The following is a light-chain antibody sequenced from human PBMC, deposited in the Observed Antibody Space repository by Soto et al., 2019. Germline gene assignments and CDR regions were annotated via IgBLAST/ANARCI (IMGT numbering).Light chain of an antibody. J-gene: IGKJ5*01. V-gene: IGKV1-27*01. Sequence: DIQMPQSPSSLSAALVYSFTATCRASQGISNFLAWYQPKPGKVPKLLIYAASALQSGVPSRFSGSGSGTDATLTIRSLQPEDVATYYGQKYNSAPPPLGQATRLEIK. CDR1: QGISNF. CDR2: AAS. CDR3: QKYNSAPPP.